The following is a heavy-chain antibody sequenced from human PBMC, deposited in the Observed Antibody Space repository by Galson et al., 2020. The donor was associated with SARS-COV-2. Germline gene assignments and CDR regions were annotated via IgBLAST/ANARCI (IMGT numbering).Heavy chain of an antibody. V-gene: IGHV4-30-4*08. D-gene: IGHD3-10*01. Sequence: SETLSLTCTVSGGSISSGEAYWSWIRQSPGKGLEWIGHIFKNGKNFSNPSLTGCVTISVDLSKNQISLRLTSVTDADNGVYYCARDIRGLRAYYYSMDFWGNGTTVTISS. CDR3: ARDIRGLRAYYYSMDF. CDR1: GGSISSGEAY. CDR2: IFKNGKN. J-gene: IGHJ6*03.